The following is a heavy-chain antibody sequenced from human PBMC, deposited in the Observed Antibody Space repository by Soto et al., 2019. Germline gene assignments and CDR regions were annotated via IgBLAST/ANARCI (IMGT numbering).Heavy chain of an antibody. V-gene: IGHV3-30*03. J-gene: IGHJ4*02. CDR2: ISRDGGTK. Sequence: QVQLVESGGGVVQPGRSLRLSCAVSGFTVSTYGMHWVRQAPGKGLEWVAVISRDGGTKYYADSVKGRFTISRDNSRNTLVLEMNSLRSDDVAVYYCTGEVASGYWGQGTLVTVSS. CDR3: TGEVASGY. CDR1: GFTVSTYG. D-gene: IGHD2-8*02.